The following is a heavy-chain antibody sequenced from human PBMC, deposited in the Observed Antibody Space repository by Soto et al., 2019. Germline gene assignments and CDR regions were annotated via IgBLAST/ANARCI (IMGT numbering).Heavy chain of an antibody. V-gene: IGHV3-30*18. CDR1: VFTFSSFG. J-gene: IGHJ4*02. Sequence: QVQLVESGGGVVQPGGSLRLSCAASVFTFSSFGIHWVRQAPGKGLEWVAVISYDGIDKNYGDSVKGRFTISRENSKNMVYLQMNSLRAEDTAVYYCAKDLREMATIRPDYWGQGILVTVSS. D-gene: IGHD5-12*01. CDR3: AKDLREMATIRPDY. CDR2: ISYDGIDK.